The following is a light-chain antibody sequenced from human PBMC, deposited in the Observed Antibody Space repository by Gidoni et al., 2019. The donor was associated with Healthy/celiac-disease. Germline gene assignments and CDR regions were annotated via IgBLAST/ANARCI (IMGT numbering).Light chain of an antibody. J-gene: IGKJ3*01. V-gene: IGKV3-20*01. CDR2: GAS. CDR3: QQYGSPFT. CDR1: QSVSSSY. Sequence: EIVLTQSPGTLSLSPGERATLSCRASQSVSSSYLAWYQQKPDQSPRLLIYGASSRATGIPDRFSGSGSGTDFTLTISRLEPEDFAVYYCQQYGSPFTFGPGTKVDIK.